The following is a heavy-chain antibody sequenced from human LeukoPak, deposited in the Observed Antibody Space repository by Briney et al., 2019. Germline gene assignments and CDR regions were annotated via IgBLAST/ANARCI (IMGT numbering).Heavy chain of an antibody. V-gene: IGHV4-4*07. J-gene: IGHJ5*02. D-gene: IGHD6-13*01. CDR1: GGSISSYY. CDR3: ARDGRSSSWYRWFDP. CDR2: IYTSGST. Sequence: SETLSLTCTVSGGSISSYYWSWIRQPAGKGLEWIGRIYTSGSTNYNPSLKSRVTMSVDTPKNQFSLKLSSVTAADTAVYYCARDGRSSSWYRWFDPWGQGTLVTVSS.